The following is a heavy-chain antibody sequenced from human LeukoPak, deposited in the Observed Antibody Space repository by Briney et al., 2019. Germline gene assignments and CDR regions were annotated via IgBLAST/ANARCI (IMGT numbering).Heavy chain of an antibody. CDR2: IRYDGSNK. D-gene: IGHD6-19*01. CDR1: GFTFSSYG. Sequence: GGSLRLSCAASGFTFSSYGMHWVRQAPGKGLEWVAFIRYDGSNKYYADSVKGRFTISRDNSKNTLYLQMNSLRAEDTAVYYCAKGPRGYAQPGYSSGDFDYWGQGTLVTVSS. V-gene: IGHV3-30*02. J-gene: IGHJ4*02. CDR3: AKGPRGYAQPGYSSGDFDY.